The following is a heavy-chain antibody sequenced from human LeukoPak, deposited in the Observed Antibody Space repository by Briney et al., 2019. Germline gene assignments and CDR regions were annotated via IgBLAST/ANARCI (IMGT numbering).Heavy chain of an antibody. CDR3: ARLPLRDNTPRAYFDY. V-gene: IGHV3-48*01. D-gene: IGHD2-15*01. CDR2: ISSSSSTI. Sequence: GGSLRLSCAASGFTFSSYAMHWVRQAPGKGLEWVSYISSSSSTIYYADSVKGRFTISRDNAKNSLYLQMNSLRAEDTAVYYCARLPLRDNTPRAYFDYWGQGTLVTVSS. CDR1: GFTFSSYA. J-gene: IGHJ4*02.